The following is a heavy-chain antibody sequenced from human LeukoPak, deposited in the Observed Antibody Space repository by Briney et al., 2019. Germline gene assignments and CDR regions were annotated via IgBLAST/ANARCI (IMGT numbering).Heavy chain of an antibody. CDR2: IYPGDSDT. CDR3: ARSANGSSSPDGHFDY. J-gene: IGHJ4*02. CDR1: GYSFTTYW. V-gene: IGHV5-51*03. Sequence: PGQSLKISCEGSGYSFTTYWIGWVRQMPGKGLEWMGIIYPGDSDTRYSPSFQGQVTISADKSISTAYLQWSSLKASDTAMYYCARSANGSSSPDGHFDYWGQGTLVTVSS. D-gene: IGHD6-6*01.